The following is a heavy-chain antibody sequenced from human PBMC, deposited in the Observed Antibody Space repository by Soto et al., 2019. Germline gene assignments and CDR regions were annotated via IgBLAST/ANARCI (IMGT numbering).Heavy chain of an antibody. J-gene: IGHJ4*02. Sequence: GGSLRLSCAASGFTFSNYDMSWVRQAPGRGLEWVSSISTSGDTTYYADSVKGRFTFSRDNSKNTLYLQMNTLRAEDTAVYYCAKRLSATRSYDYWGQGILVTVSS. CDR2: ISTSGDTT. CDR1: GFTFSNYD. V-gene: IGHV3-23*01. CDR3: AKRLSATRSYDY. D-gene: IGHD3-16*01.